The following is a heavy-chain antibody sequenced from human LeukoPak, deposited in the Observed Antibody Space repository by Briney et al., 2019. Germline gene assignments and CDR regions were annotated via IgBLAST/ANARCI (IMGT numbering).Heavy chain of an antibody. V-gene: IGHV3-23*01. CDR2: ISISGGNT. CDR1: GFTFSSYS. D-gene: IGHD3-16*01. Sequence: GGSLRLSCAASGFTFSSYSMNWVRQAPGKGLEWVSVISISGGNTYYADSVKGRFTISRDNSKNTLYLQMNSLRAEDTAVYHCARVRDTYVWDYWGQGTLVTVSS. J-gene: IGHJ4*02. CDR3: ARVRDTYVWDY.